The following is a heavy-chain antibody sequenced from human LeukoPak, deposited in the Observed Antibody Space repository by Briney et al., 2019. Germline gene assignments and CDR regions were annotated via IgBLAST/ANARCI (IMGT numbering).Heavy chain of an antibody. CDR1: GYTFTSYD. J-gene: IGHJ4*02. CDR3: ARGRQITFAGVFGY. Sequence: ASVKVSCKASGYTFTSYDINWVRQATGQGLEWMGWMNPNSGNTGYAQKFQGRVTMTRNTSISTAYMELSSLRSEDTAVYYCARGRQITFAGVFGYWGQGTLVTVSS. V-gene: IGHV1-8*01. D-gene: IGHD3-16*01. CDR2: MNPNSGNT.